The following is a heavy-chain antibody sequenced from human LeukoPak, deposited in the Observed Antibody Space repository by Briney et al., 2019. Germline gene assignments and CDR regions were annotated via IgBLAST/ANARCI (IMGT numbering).Heavy chain of an antibody. CDR3: VRDRGSSYGYNWFDP. D-gene: IGHD5-18*01. V-gene: IGHV4-59*01. Sequence: SETLSLTCTVSGGSISSYYWSWIRQPPGKGLEWIGYIYYSGSTNYNPSLKSRVTISVDTSKNQFSLKLSSVAAADTAVYYCVRDRGSSYGYNWFDPWGQGTLVTVSS. CDR2: IYYSGST. CDR1: GGSISSYY. J-gene: IGHJ5*02.